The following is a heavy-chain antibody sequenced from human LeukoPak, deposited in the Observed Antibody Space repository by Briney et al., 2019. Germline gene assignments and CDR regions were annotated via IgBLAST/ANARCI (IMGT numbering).Heavy chain of an antibody. J-gene: IGHJ4*02. V-gene: IGHV3-15*01. Sequence: GGSLRLSCAASGFTFSNAWMSWVRQAPGKGLEWVGRIKSKTDGGTTENTAPVKGRFTISRDDSKNTLYLQMNSLKTEDTAVYYCTTRGGSFSIFDYWGQGTLVTVSS. CDR3: TTRGGSFSIFDY. CDR2: IKSKTDGGTT. D-gene: IGHD1-26*01. CDR1: GFTFSNAW.